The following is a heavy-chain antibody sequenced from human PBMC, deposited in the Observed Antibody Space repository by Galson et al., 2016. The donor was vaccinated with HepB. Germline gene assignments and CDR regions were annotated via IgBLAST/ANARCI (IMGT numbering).Heavy chain of an antibody. Sequence: SETLSLTCTVSGVSVSNYYWTWIRQPPGKGLEWIGYIYYSGSTNYNPSLKSRVTISLDMSKNQFSLKLRSWTAADTAVYYCGRGQLGNWIDPWGRGTLVTVSS. CDR3: GRGQLGNWIDP. D-gene: IGHD1-1*01. CDR1: GVSVSNYY. J-gene: IGHJ5*02. V-gene: IGHV4-59*02. CDR2: IYYSGST.